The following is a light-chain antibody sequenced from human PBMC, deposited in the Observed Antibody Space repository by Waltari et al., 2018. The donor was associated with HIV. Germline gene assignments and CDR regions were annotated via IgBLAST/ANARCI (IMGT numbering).Light chain of an antibody. CDR2: KDS. J-gene: IGLJ1*01. CDR1: VLPNQY. Sequence: SYELTQPPSVSVSPGQTARITCSGDVLPNQYTFWYQQKSGQAPVLVVYKDSERPAGLPERFSGYSSGTTVTLFIDGVQAEDEADYYCQAADSSGSYFVFGTGTKVTVL. CDR3: QAADSSGSYFV. V-gene: IGLV3-25*03.